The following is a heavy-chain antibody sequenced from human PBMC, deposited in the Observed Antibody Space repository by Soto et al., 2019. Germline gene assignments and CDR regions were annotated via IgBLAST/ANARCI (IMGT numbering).Heavy chain of an antibody. V-gene: IGHV4-34*01. CDR2: INHSGST. CDR3: ARVWSSGWYYFDY. CDR1: GGSFSGYY. Sequence: SETLSLTCGVYGGSFSGYYWSWSRQPPGKGLEWIGEINHSGSTNYNPSLKSRVTISVDTSKNQFSLKLSSVTAADTAVYYCARVWSSGWYYFDYWGQGTLVTAPQ. D-gene: IGHD6-19*01. J-gene: IGHJ4*02.